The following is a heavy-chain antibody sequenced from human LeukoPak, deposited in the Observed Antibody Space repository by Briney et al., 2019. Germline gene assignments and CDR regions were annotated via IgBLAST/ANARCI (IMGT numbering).Heavy chain of an antibody. CDR2: FDPEDGET. J-gene: IGHJ6*03. CDR1: GYTLTELS. CDR3: ARASYYYYMDV. V-gene: IGHV1-24*01. Sequence: VASVKVSCKVSGYTLTELSMHWVRQAPGKGLEWMGGFDPEDGETIYAQKFQGRVTMTRDMSTSTVYMELSSLRSEDTAVYYCARASYYYYMDVWGKGTTVTVSS.